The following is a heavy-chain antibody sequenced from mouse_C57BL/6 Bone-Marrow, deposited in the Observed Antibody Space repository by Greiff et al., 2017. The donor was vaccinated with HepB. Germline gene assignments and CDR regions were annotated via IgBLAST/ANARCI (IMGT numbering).Heavy chain of an antibody. J-gene: IGHJ4*01. V-gene: IGHV1-15*01. D-gene: IGHD2-12*01. CDR1: GYTFTDYE. CDR2: IDPETGGT. Sequence: VQLQQSGAELVRPGASVTLSCKASGYTFTDYEMHWVKQTPVHGLEWIGAIDPETGGTAYNQKFKGKAILTADNSSSTAYMELRSLTSEDSAVYYCTRLPLYPNYAMDYWGQGTSVTVSS. CDR3: TRLPLYPNYAMDY.